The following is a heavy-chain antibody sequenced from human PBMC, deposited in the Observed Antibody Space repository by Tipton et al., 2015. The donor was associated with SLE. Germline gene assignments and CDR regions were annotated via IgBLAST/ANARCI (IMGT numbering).Heavy chain of an antibody. J-gene: IGHJ4*02. CDR1: GYTFTSYD. V-gene: IGHV1-8*01. CDR2: MNPNSGDA. D-gene: IGHD2-15*01. Sequence: SGPEVKKHGASVKVTCKASGYTFTSYDINWERQATGQGLEWMGWMNPNSGDAGYALKFQGRVTMTRNISKSTAYMELSSLRSEDTAVYYCARRWDCSVGSCQGSFVYWGQGTLVTVSS. CDR3: ARRWDCSVGSCQGSFVY.